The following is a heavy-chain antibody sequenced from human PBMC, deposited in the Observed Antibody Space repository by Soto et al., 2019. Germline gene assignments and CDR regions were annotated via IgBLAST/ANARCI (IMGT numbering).Heavy chain of an antibody. CDR3: ARDKFRTSSVVVAATDYYGMDV. CDR2: IYYSGNA. D-gene: IGHD2-15*01. V-gene: IGHV4-39*07. CDR1: GGSISSSSYY. Sequence: SETLSLTCTVSGGSISSSSYYWGWIRQPPGKGLEWIGSIYYSGNAYYNPSLKSRVTISVDTAKNQFSLKLSSVTAADTAVYYCARDKFRTSSVVVAATDYYGMDVWGQGTTVTVSS. J-gene: IGHJ6*02.